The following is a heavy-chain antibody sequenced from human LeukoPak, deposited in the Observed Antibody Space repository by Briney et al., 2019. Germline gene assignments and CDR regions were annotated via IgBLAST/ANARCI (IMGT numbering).Heavy chain of an antibody. J-gene: IGHJ5*02. CDR3: ARASNSGYSRFVP. Sequence: PGTSLRLSCAASGFSFSTYGIHWVRQAPGKGLEWVAVILYDGSNKYYADSVKGRFTISRDNSKNTLYLQMNSLRAEDMAIYYCARASNSGYSRFVPWGQGTLVTVSS. D-gene: IGHD6-13*01. CDR1: GFSFSTYG. CDR2: ILYDGSNK. V-gene: IGHV3-30-3*01.